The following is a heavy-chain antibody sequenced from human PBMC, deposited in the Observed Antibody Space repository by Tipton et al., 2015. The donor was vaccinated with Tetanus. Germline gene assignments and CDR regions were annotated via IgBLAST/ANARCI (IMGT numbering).Heavy chain of an antibody. CDR1: GFTFKSYT. CDR2: ISHDGTTK. CDR3: AKDPASRGWFDP. V-gene: IGHV3-30-3*01. J-gene: IGHJ5*02. Sequence: RSLRLSCAASGFTFKSYTMHWVRQAPGKGPEWVAVISHDGTTKFYTDSVKGRFTISRDNSKNTVYLQMNSLRDEDTAVYYCAKDPASRGWFDPWGQGTLVSVSS.